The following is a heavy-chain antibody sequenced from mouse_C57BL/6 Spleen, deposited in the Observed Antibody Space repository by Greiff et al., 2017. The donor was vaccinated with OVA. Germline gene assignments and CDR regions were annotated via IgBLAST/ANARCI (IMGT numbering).Heavy chain of an antibody. D-gene: IGHD2-5*01. J-gene: IGHJ1*03. Sequence: QVQLQQSGPELVKPGASVKISCKASGYAFSSSWMNWVKQRPGKGLEWIGRIYPGDGDTNYNGKFKGKATLTADKSSSTAYMQLSSLTSEDSAVYFCVPYYSKYFDVWGTGTTVTVSS. CDR1: GYAFSSSW. CDR2: IYPGDGDT. CDR3: VPYYSKYFDV. V-gene: IGHV1-82*01.